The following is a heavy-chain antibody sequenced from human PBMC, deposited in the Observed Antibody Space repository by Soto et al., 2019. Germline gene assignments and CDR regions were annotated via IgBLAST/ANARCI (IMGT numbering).Heavy chain of an antibody. J-gene: IGHJ6*02. Sequence: VASVKVSCKASGGTFSSYAISWVRQAPGQGLEWMGGIIPIFGTANYAQKFQGRVTITADESTSTAYMELSSLRSEDTAVYYCARGPQDLYYYYYGMDVWGQGTTVTVSS. CDR3: ARGPQDLYYYYYGMDV. CDR2: IIPIFGTA. CDR1: GGTFSSYA. V-gene: IGHV1-69*13.